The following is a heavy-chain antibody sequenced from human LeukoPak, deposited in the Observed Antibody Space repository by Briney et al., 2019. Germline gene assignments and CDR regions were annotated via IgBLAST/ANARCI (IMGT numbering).Heavy chain of an antibody. V-gene: IGHV1-69*05. Sequence: ASVKVSCKASGGTFSSYAISWVRQAPGQGLEWMGRIIPIFGTANYAQKFQGRVTITTDESTGTAYMELSSLRSEDTAVYYCARDEMATIPLGYWGQGTLVTVSS. CDR1: GGTFSSYA. J-gene: IGHJ4*02. CDR3: ARDEMATIPLGY. D-gene: IGHD5-24*01. CDR2: IIPIFGTA.